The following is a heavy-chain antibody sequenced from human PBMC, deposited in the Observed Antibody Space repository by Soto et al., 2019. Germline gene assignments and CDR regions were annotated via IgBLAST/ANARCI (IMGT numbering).Heavy chain of an antibody. Sequence: EVRLLESGGGLVQPGGSLRLCCEASGFTFGNYAMTWVRQGPGRGLEWVSALSGSSLNTYYAGSVKGRFTISRDNSKNTLYLEMNSLRVDDTAVYYCTTQFFLSSRKPPEDVWGQGTPVAVSS. CDR1: GFTFGNYA. CDR3: TTQFFLSSRKPPEDV. J-gene: IGHJ6*02. CDR2: LSGSSLNT. V-gene: IGHV3-23*01.